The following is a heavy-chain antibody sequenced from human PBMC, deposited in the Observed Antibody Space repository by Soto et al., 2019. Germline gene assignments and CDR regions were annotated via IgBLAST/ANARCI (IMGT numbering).Heavy chain of an antibody. J-gene: IGHJ4*02. CDR2: IYYSGST. CDR1: GGSISSSSYY. CDR3: ARHGPSYGLGTYYFDY. D-gene: IGHD5-18*01. V-gene: IGHV4-39*01. Sequence: QLQLQESGPGLVKPSETLSLTCTVSGGSISSSSYYWGWIRQPPGKGLEWIGSIYYSGSTYYNPSLKSRVTISVDTSKNQFSLKLSSVTAADTAVYYCARHGPSYGLGTYYFDYWGQGTLVTVSS.